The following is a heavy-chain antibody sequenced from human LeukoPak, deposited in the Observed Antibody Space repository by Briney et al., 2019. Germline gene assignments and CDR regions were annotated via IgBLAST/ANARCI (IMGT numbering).Heavy chain of an antibody. CDR3: ARVEYYDFWSGIDY. J-gene: IGHJ4*02. CDR1: GFTFSSYW. CDR2: IKQDGSEK. D-gene: IGHD3-3*01. V-gene: IGHV3-7*01. Sequence: GGSLRLSCAASGFTFSSYWMSWVRQAPGKGLEWVANIKQDGSEKYYVDSVKGRFTISRDNAKNSLYLQMNSLRAEDTAVYYCARVEYYDFWSGIDYWGQGTLVTVSS.